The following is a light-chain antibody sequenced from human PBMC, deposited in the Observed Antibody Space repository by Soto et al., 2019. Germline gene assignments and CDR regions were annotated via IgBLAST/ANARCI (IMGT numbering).Light chain of an antibody. CDR3: QQSYSTLWT. V-gene: IGKV1-39*01. CDR1: QSISSH. CDR2: AAS. Sequence: DIQMTQSPSSLSASVGDRVTITCRASQSISSHLNWYQQKPGKAPKLLIYAASSLRSGVPSRFSGSGSGTDFTLTISSLQPEDFATYYCQQSYSTLWTFGQGAKVDIK. J-gene: IGKJ1*01.